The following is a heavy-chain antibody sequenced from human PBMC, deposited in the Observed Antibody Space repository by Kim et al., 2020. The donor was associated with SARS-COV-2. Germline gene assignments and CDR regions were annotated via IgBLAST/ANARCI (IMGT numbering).Heavy chain of an antibody. J-gene: IGHJ6*03. CDR3: ARPALDIVVVPAAPAGYYMDV. CDR2: IYYSGST. D-gene: IGHD2-2*01. CDR1: GGSISSSSYY. V-gene: IGHV4-39*01. Sequence: SETLSLTCTVSGGSISSSSYYWGWIRQPPGKGLEWIGSIYYSGSTYYNPSLKSRVTISVDTSKNQFSLKLSSVTAADTAVYYCARPALDIVVVPAAPAGYYMDVWGKGTTVTVSS.